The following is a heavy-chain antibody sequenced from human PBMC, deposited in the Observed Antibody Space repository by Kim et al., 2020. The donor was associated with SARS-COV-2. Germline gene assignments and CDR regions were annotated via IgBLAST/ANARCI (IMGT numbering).Heavy chain of an antibody. CDR2: ISYSGST. Sequence: SETLSLTCTVSGGSISSGGYYWSWIRQHPGKGLEWIGYISYSGSTYYNPSLKSRLTISLDASENQFSLKLRSVTPAATAVYYCATGGDSSGCYYAGAFD. CDR1: GGSISSGGYY. D-gene: IGHD3-22*01. CDR3: ATGGDSSGCYYAGAFD. J-gene: IGHJ3*01. V-gene: IGHV4-31*03.